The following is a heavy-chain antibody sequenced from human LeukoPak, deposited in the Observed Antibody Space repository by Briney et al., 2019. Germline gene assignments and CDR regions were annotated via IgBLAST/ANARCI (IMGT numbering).Heavy chain of an antibody. V-gene: IGHV3-21*01. Sequence: GGSLRLSCAASGFTFSSYSMNWVRQTPGKGLDWVSSISGSSTYIYYADSVKGRFTISRDNAKNSLYLQINSLRAEDTAVYYCARALEPSIAVIDYWGQGTLVTVSS. J-gene: IGHJ4*02. CDR1: GFTFSSYS. CDR3: ARALEPSIAVIDY. D-gene: IGHD6-19*01. CDR2: ISGSSTYI.